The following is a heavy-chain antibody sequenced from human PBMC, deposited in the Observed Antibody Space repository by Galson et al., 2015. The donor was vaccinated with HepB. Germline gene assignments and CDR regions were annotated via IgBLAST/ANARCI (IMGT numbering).Heavy chain of an antibody. CDR2: ISSSSSTI. V-gene: IGHV3-48*01. J-gene: IGHJ1*01. CDR3: ARGGPREYSSGGVQH. Sequence: SLRLSCAASGFTFSSYSMNWVRQAPGKGLEWVSYISSSSSTIYYADSVKGRFTISRDNAKNSLYLQMNSLRAEDTAVYYCARGGPREYSSGGVQHWGQGTLVTVSS. CDR1: GFTFSSYS. D-gene: IGHD6-19*01.